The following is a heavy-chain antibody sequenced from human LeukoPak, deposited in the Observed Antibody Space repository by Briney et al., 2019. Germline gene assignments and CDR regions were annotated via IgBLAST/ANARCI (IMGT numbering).Heavy chain of an antibody. CDR3: AREGLRFLEWLPSSYYMDV. CDR1: GFTFSSYW. J-gene: IGHJ6*03. V-gene: IGHV3-7*01. D-gene: IGHD3-3*01. CDR2: IKQDGSEK. Sequence: GGSLRLSCAASGFTFSSYWMSWVRQAPGKGLEWVANIKQDGSEKYYVDSVKGRFTISRDNAKNSLYLQMNSLRAEDTAVYYCAREGLRFLEWLPSSYYMDVWGKGTTVTVSS.